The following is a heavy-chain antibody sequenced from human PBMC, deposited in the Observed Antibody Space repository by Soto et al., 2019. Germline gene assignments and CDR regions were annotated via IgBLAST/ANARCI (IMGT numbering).Heavy chain of an antibody. CDR2: IYYSGST. Sequence: SWETLSRTCTVSGVSISSGDYYCSWIRQPPGKGLEWIGYIYYSGSTYYNPSLKSRVTISVDTSKNQFSLKLSSVTAADTAVYYCDRGSTTGEYFDYREKGTQXT. V-gene: IGHV4-30-4*01. CDR1: GVSISSGDYY. CDR3: DRGSTTGEYFDY. J-gene: IGHJ4*02. D-gene: IGHD1-1*01.